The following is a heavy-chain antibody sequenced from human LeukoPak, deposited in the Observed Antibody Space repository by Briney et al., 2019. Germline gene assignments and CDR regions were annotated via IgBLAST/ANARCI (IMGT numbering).Heavy chain of an antibody. Sequence: ASVKVSCKASGGTFSSYAISWVRQAPGQGLEWMGGIIPIFGTANYAQKFQGRVTITADESTSTAYMELSSLRSEDTAVYYCARDRSMIVPAGYWYFDPWGRGTLVTVSS. CDR1: GGTFSSYA. CDR3: ARDRSMIVPAGYWYFDP. J-gene: IGHJ2*01. CDR2: IIPIFGTA. D-gene: IGHD3-22*01. V-gene: IGHV1-69*13.